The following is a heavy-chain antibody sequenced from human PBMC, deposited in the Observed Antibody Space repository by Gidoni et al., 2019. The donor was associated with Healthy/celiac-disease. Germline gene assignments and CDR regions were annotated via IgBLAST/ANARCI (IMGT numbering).Heavy chain of an antibody. J-gene: IGHJ4*02. CDR2: ISYSGST. CDR1: CGSFSSSSYY. V-gene: IGHV4-39*01. Sequence: QLLLQESGPGLVKPSETLSLTCTVSCGSFSSSSYYWGWIRQHPGKGLEWIGSISYSGSTYYNPSLKSRVTISVDTSKNQFTLKLSSVTAADTAVYYCARHDFWSGYLNVFDYWGQGTLVTVSS. D-gene: IGHD3-3*01. CDR3: ARHDFWSGYLNVFDY.